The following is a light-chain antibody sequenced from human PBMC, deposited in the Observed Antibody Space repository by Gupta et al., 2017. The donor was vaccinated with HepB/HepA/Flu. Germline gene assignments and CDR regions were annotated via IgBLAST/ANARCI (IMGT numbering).Light chain of an antibody. CDR2: NDS. CDR3: QSPDSSGSHWV. Sequence: SYELTQPPSGSVSPGQTARITCSGDALPKQYTYWYQQRPGQAPILLMFNDSESPSGIPERFSGSSSGTTVTLIISGVQAEDEADYYCQSPDSSGSHWVFGGGTKLTVL. J-gene: IGLJ3*02. CDR1: ALPKQY. V-gene: IGLV3-25*03.